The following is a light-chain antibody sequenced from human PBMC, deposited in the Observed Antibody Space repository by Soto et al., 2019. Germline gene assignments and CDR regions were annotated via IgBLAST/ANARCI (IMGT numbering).Light chain of an antibody. V-gene: IGLV1-36*01. Sequence: QPVLTQPPSVSEAPRQRVTISCSGGSSNIGNNAVSWYQQLPGKAPKLLIYSDDLLPSGVSDRFSGSKSGTSASLAISGLQSEDEADYYCAAWDDSLNGVVFGGGTKLTVL. CDR1: SSNIGNNA. CDR2: SDD. J-gene: IGLJ2*01. CDR3: AAWDDSLNGVV.